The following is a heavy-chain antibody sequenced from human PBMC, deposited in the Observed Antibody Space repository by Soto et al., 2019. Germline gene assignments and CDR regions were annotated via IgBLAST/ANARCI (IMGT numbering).Heavy chain of an antibody. CDR1: GYSFTSYW. D-gene: IGHD3-22*01. Sequence: PGESLKISCKGSGYSFTSYWISWVRQMPGKGLEWMGRIDPSDSYTNYSPSFQGHVTISADKSISTAYLQWSSLKASDTAMYYCARHPYYDSSGYYPSGYYGMDAWGQGTTVTVSS. V-gene: IGHV5-10-1*01. CDR3: ARHPYYDSSGYYPSGYYGMDA. CDR2: IDPSDSYT. J-gene: IGHJ6*02.